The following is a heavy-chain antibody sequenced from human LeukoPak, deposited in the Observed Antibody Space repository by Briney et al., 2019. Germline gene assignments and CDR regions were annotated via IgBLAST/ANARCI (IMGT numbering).Heavy chain of an antibody. CDR1: GFTVNSNS. V-gene: IGHV3-53*01. Sequence: GGSLRLSCAASGFTVNSNSMSWVRQATGKGLECVAAIYSGDSTYYPDSVKGRFSISRDNSKNTLYLQMSSLRAEDTAIYYCVGRPYYYYGMDVWGQGTTATVSS. J-gene: IGHJ6*02. CDR3: VGRPYYYYGMDV. CDR2: IYSGDST.